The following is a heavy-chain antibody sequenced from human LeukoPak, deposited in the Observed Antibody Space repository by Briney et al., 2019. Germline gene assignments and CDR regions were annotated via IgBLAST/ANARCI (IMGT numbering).Heavy chain of an antibody. D-gene: IGHD4-23*01. CDR2: INPNTGDT. CDR1: GYTFTGYF. V-gene: IGHV1-2*02. CDR3: ARMDLYGGYSIGFDS. Sequence: ASVTVSCKASGYTFTGYFMHWVRQAPGQGLQWMGWINPNTGDTHYAQKFRGRVTMTRDTSISTVYMELSRLTSDDTAVYYCARMDLYGGYSIGFDSWGQGTLVIVSS. J-gene: IGHJ5*01.